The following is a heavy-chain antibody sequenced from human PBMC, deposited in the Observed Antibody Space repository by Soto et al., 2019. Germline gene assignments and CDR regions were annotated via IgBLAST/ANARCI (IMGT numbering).Heavy chain of an antibody. CDR1: GDSISSGGHY. J-gene: IGHJ4*02. V-gene: IGHV4-31*03. CDR3: ARMAEYSYDSGSHPVPLYYFDY. Sequence: QVQLQESGPGLVKPSQTLSLTCSVSGDSISSGGHYWSWNRQHPGKGLEWLGYIYYSGSTYYNPSLKSRVTISADTSKNQFALRLTSVTAADTAVYYCARMAEYSYDSGSHPVPLYYFDYWGQGTLVTVSS. D-gene: IGHD3-10*01. CDR2: IYYSGST.